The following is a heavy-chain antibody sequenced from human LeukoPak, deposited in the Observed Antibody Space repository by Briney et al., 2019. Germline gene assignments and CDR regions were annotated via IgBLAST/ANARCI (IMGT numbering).Heavy chain of an antibody. CDR2: IYYSGST. Sequence: ASETLSLTCTVSGGSISSYYWSWIRQPPGKGLEWIGYIYYSGSTNYNPSLKSRVTISVDTSKNQFSLKLSSVTAADTAVYYCARGSPRVVTLYYYYYYMDVWGKGTTVTVSS. D-gene: IGHD4-23*01. J-gene: IGHJ6*03. V-gene: IGHV4-59*12. CDR3: ARGSPRVVTLYYYYYYMDV. CDR1: GGSISSYY.